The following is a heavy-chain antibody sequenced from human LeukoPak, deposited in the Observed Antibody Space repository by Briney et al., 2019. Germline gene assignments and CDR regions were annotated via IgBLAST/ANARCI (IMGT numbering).Heavy chain of an antibody. V-gene: IGHV3-23*01. Sequence: PGGSLRLSCAASGFTFSSYAMSWVRQAPGKGLEWVSAISGSGGSTYYADSVKGRFTISRDNSKNTLYLQMNSLRAEDTAVYYRAKGGGHYDFWSGSHLRWFDPWGQGTLVTVSS. D-gene: IGHD3-3*01. J-gene: IGHJ5*02. CDR2: ISGSGGST. CDR3: AKGGGHYDFWSGSHLRWFDP. CDR1: GFTFSSYA.